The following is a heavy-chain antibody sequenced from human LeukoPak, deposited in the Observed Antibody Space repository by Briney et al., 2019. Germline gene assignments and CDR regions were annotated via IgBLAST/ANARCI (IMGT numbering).Heavy chain of an antibody. Sequence: PGGSLRLSCAASGFAFSRNWMHWVRQAPGKGPVWVSRINSDGSATHYADSVEGRFTISRDNAKNTLYLQMNSLRAEDTAVYYCATDPDSGGWSTFDYWGQGTLVTVSS. CDR1: GFAFSRNW. V-gene: IGHV3-74*01. J-gene: IGHJ4*02. CDR3: ATDPDSGGWSTFDY. CDR2: INSDGSAT. D-gene: IGHD6-19*01.